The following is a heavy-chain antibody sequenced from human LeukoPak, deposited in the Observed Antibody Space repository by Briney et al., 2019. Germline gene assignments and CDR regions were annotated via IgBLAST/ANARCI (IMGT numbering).Heavy chain of an antibody. J-gene: IGHJ4*02. Sequence: GGSLRLSCAASGFTFSVYWMNWDRQAPGRGLEWVANINQDERQKYSLDSVKGRFTIYRDNPKNSLYLQMNSLREEDTAVYYCARGPSGYNAGKFDSWGQGVLVTVSS. V-gene: IGHV3-7*01. CDR1: GFTFSVYW. D-gene: IGHD5-18*01. CDR2: INQDERQK. CDR3: ARGPSGYNAGKFDS.